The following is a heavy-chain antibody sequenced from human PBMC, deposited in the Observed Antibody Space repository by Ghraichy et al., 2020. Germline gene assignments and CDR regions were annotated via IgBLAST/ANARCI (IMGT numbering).Heavy chain of an antibody. CDR1: GGSISTGYYY. J-gene: IGHJ3*02. CDR3: ARVPQQVVPEMALDI. Sequence: SQTLSLTCTVSGGSISTGYYYWNWIRQYPGKGLEWIGFIYYSGSSYSNPSLKSRVALSVDTSKNQFFLKLSSVSEADTAVYYCARVPQQVVPEMALDIWGQGTLVTVSS. CDR2: IYYSGSS. D-gene: IGHD6-6*01. V-gene: IGHV4-31*03.